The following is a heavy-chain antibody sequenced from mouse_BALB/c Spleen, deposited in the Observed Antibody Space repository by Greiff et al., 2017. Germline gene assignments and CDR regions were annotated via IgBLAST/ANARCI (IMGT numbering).Heavy chain of an antibody. CDR3: DKPGEKFTSWFAY. CDR1: GFSLTSYG. CDR2: IWGDGST. V-gene: IGHV2-3*01. Sequence: VQLPESGPGLVAPSQCLSISCTVSGFSLTSYGVSWVRQPPGKGLEWLGVIWGDGSTNYHSALISSLSISKDNSKSQVFLKLNSLQTDDTATYYSDKPGEKFTSWFAYWGQGTLVTVSA. J-gene: IGHJ3*01.